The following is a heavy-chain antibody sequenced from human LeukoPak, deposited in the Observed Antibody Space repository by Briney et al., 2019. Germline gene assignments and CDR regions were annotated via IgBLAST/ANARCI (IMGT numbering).Heavy chain of an antibody. D-gene: IGHD6-13*01. Sequence: SESLSLTCAVYGGSFSGYYWSWIRQPPGKGLEWIGVINHSGSTNYNPSLKSRVTISVDTSKNQFSLKLSSVTAADTAVYYCARGSSSTWARHYYGMDVWGQGTTVTVSS. CDR1: GGSFSGYY. CDR2: INHSGST. V-gene: IGHV4-34*01. CDR3: ARGSSSTWARHYYGMDV. J-gene: IGHJ6*02.